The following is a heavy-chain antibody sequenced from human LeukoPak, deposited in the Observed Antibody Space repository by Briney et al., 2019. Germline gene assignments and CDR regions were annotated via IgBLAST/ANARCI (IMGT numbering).Heavy chain of an antibody. D-gene: IGHD6-13*01. Sequence: GGSLRLSCAVSGFTFSDYYMSWIRQAPGKGLGWVSYISSGGSTISHADSVKGRFTISRDNAENSLYLQMNSLRAEDTAVYYCARRPAAGRCFDYWGQGTLVTVSS. V-gene: IGHV3-11*01. CDR2: ISSGGSTI. CDR3: ARRPAAGRCFDY. CDR1: GFTFSDYY. J-gene: IGHJ4*02.